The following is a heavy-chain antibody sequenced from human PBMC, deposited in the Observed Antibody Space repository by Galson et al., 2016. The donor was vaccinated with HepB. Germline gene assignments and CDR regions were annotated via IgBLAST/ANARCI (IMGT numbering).Heavy chain of an antibody. V-gene: IGHV3-53*01. CDR1: GFTVSSNN. CDR3: ANGGGYSYATRVDY. Sequence: SLRLSCAASGFTVSSNNMDWVRQAPGKGLEWVSVFYSSGKTAHADSVEGRFTVSRDTSKNMLYLQMNSLRAEDTAVYYCANGGGYSYATRVDYWGQGTLVTVSS. J-gene: IGHJ4*02. D-gene: IGHD5-18*01. CDR2: FYSSGKT.